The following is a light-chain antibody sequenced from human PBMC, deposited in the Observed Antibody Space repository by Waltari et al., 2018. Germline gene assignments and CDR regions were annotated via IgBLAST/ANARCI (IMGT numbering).Light chain of an antibody. CDR2: GTF. J-gene: IGKJ4*01. V-gene: IGKV3-20*01. CDR3: QQYDISPLT. CDR1: QTIMTTY. Sequence: EIVLTQSPGPLPLSPGEGSTLCCRTRQTIMTTYLTWYQQKPGQAPTLLIYGTFNRATGIPERFTGSGSGTDFSLTISSLEAEDFATYYCQQYDISPLTFGGGTKVEIK.